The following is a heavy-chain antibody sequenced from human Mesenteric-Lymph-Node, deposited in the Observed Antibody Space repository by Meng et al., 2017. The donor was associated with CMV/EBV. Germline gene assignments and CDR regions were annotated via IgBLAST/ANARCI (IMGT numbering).Heavy chain of an antibody. D-gene: IGHD1-26*01. Sequence: GSLRLSCTVSGSSVSSGSSFWSWIRQPPGKGLEWIASIYHSGSTHYNPSLKSRVTISVDTSKNQCSLKLSSVTAADTAVYFCARDYQGATTDYFDYWGQGTLVTVSS. CDR2: IYHSGST. V-gene: IGHV4-39*07. J-gene: IGHJ4*02. CDR3: ARDYQGATTDYFDY. CDR1: GSSVSSGSSF.